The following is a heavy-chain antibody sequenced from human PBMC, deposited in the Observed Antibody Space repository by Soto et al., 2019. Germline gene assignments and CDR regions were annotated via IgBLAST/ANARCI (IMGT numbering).Heavy chain of an antibody. CDR2: IGVSSDA. CDR3: AKNYFFDS. J-gene: IGHJ4*02. Sequence: PGGSLRLSCAASGFTFSSYAMSWARQAPGKGLEWVSSIGVSSDAYYADSVKGRFTISRDNSRNTLYLQVNSLRAEDTALYYCAKNYFFDSWGQGTLVTVSS. V-gene: IGHV3-23*01. CDR1: GFTFSSYA.